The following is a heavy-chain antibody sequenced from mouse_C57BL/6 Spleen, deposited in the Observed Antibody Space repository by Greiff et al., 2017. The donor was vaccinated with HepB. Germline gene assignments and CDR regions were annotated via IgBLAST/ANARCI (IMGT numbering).Heavy chain of an antibody. D-gene: IGHD1-1*02. Sequence: DVMLVESGGGLVQPKGSLKLSCAASGFSFNTYAMNWVRQAPGKGLEWVARIRSKSNNYATYYADSVKDRFTISRDDSESMLYLQMNNLKTEDTAMYYCVRHGGIKRVYYAMDYWGQGTSVTVSS. V-gene: IGHV10-1*01. CDR2: IRSKSNNYAT. J-gene: IGHJ4*01. CDR3: VRHGGIKRVYYAMDY. CDR1: GFSFNTYA.